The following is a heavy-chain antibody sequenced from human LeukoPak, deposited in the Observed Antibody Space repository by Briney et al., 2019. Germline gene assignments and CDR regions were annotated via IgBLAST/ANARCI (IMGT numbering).Heavy chain of an antibody. J-gene: IGHJ3*02. V-gene: IGHV3-21*01. CDR3: ARGYSSSSAHAFDI. Sequence: GGSLRLSCAASGFTVSSNYMSWVRQAPGKGLEWVSSISSSSSYIYYADSVKGRFTISRDNAKNSLYLQMNSLRAEDTAVYYCARGYSSSSAHAFDIWGQGTMVTVSS. D-gene: IGHD6-6*01. CDR1: GFTVSSNY. CDR2: ISSSSSYI.